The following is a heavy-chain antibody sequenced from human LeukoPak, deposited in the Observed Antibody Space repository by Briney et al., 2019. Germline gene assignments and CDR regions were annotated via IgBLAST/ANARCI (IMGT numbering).Heavy chain of an antibody. J-gene: IGHJ6*03. V-gene: IGHV3-23*01. CDR3: AKGLIGYYYMDV. CDR2: ISGSGGST. Sequence: PGGSLRLSCAASGFTFSSYAMSWVHQAPGKGLEWVSAISGSGGSTYYADSVKGRFTISRDNSKNTLYLQMNSLRAEDTAVYYCAKGLIGYYYMDVWGKGTTVTVSS. D-gene: IGHD2-8*01. CDR1: GFTFSSYA.